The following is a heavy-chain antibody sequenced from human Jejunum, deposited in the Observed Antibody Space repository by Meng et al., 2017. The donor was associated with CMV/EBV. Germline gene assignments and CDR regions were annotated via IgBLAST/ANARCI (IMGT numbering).Heavy chain of an antibody. CDR3: ALFTRSWFDP. V-gene: IGHV2-5*02. D-gene: IGHD2-2*01. CDR2: IYWDDDK. J-gene: IGHJ5*02. CDR1: GFSLSTSEVG. Sequence: QIHVKESGPTLGKPTQTLTRTCTFSGFSLSTSEVGVGWFRQPPGKALEWLAIIYWDDDKRYSPSLKSRLTITKDTSKNQVVLTLTNMDPVDTATYYCALFTRSWFDPWGQGTLVTVSS.